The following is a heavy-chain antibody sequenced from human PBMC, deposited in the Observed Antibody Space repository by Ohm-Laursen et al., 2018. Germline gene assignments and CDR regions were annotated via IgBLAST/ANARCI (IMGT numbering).Heavy chain of an antibody. CDR1: GFIVNSNH. CDR3: ARDEDYGGYSYFDL. D-gene: IGHD4-23*01. CDR2: INTEDQT. J-gene: IGHJ2*01. V-gene: IGHV3-66*01. Sequence: LSLTCAASGFIVNSNHMSWVRQAPGKGLEWVSVINTEDQTFYLNSVKGRFTISRDNAKTTVSLQMNSLRAEDTAIYYCARDEDYGGYSYFDLWGRGTLVTVSS.